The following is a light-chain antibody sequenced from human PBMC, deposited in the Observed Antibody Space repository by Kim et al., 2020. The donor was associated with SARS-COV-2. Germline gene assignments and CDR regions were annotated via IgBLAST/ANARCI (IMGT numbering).Light chain of an antibody. CDR2: SNN. V-gene: IGLV1-44*01. Sequence: ELTQPPSASGTPGQTVTISCSGSSSNIGSNTVNWYQQLPGTAPKVLIYSNNQRPSGVPDRFSGSKSGTSASLAISGLQSEDEADYYCAAWDDSLNGWVFGGGTQLTVL. J-gene: IGLJ3*02. CDR3: AAWDDSLNGWV. CDR1: SSNIGSNT.